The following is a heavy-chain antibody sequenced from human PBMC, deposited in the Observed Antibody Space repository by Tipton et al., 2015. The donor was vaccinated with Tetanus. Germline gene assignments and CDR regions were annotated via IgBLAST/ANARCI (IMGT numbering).Heavy chain of an antibody. V-gene: IGHV4-30-2*01. J-gene: IGHJ4*02. CDR3: VRAPYNSPGKYYFDY. CDR2: TYHTGGT. CDR1: DESISSSSYY. Sequence: TLSLTCTVSDESISSSSYYWGWIRHHPGKGLEWIGYTYHTGGTYYNPSLKSRVTISVDRSSDQFSLRLTSVTAADTAIYYCVRAPYNSPGKYYFDYWGQGTLVTVSS. D-gene: IGHD1-1*01.